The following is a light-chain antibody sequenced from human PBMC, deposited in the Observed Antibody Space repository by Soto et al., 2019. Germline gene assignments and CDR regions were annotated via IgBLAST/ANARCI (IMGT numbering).Light chain of an antibody. CDR2: LNSDGSH. CDR1: SGHSSYA. J-gene: IGLJ1*01. V-gene: IGLV4-69*01. Sequence: QAVLTQSPSASASLGASVKFTCTLSSGHSSYAIAWHQQQPEKGPRYLMKLNSDGSHSKGDGIPDRFSGSSSGAERYLTISSLQSEDEADYYCQTWGTGIHVFGTGTKVTVL. CDR3: QTWGTGIHV.